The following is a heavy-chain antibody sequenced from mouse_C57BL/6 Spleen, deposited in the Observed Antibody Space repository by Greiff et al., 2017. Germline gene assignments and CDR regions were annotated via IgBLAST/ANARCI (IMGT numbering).Heavy chain of an antibody. V-gene: IGHV1-50*01. J-gene: IGHJ1*03. Sequence: QVQLQQPGAELVKPGASVKLSCKASGYTFTSYWMQWVKQRPGQGLEWIGEIDPSDSYTNYNQKFKGKATLTVDTSSSTAYMQLSSLTSEDSAVYYCARLGGRMWYFDVWGTGTTVTVSS. D-gene: IGHD2-10*02. CDR3: ARLGGRMWYFDV. CDR2: IDPSDSYT. CDR1: GYTFTSYW.